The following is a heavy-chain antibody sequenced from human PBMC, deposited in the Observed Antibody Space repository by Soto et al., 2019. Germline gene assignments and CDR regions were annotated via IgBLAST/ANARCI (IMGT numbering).Heavy chain of an antibody. D-gene: IGHD3-10*01. CDR3: ARGRGLFRTTYFDY. CDR1: GGSFSGYY. CDR2: INHSGST. J-gene: IGHJ4*02. V-gene: IGHV4-34*01. Sequence: SETLSLTCAVYGGSFSGYYGSWIRQPPGKGLEWIGEINHSGSTNYNPSLKSRVTISVDTSKNQFSLKLSSVTAADTAVYYCARGRGLFRTTYFDYWGQGTLVTVS.